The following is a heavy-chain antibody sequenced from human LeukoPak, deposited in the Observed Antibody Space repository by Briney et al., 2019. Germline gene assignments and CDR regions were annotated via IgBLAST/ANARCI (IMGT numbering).Heavy chain of an antibody. CDR1: GFTFSSYG. CDR2: ISYDGSNK. V-gene: IGHV3-30*18. CDR3: AKGAYYGPNL. J-gene: IGHJ4*02. D-gene: IGHD3-10*01. Sequence: GRSLRLSCAASGFTFSSYGMHWVRQAPGKGLEWVAVISYDGSNKYYADSVKGRFTISRDNSKNTLYLQMNSLRAEDTAVYYCAKGAYYGPNLWGQGTLVTVSS.